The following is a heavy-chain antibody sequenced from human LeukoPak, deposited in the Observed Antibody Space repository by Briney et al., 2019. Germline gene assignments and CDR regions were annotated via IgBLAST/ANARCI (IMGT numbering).Heavy chain of an antibody. CDR2: IIPIFGTA. J-gene: IGHJ3*02. CDR3: ARGGIVGATRRAFDI. CDR1: GGTFSTYA. D-gene: IGHD1-26*01. V-gene: IGHV1-69*13. Sequence: SVKVSCKTSGGTFSTYAISWVRQAPGQGLEWMGGIIPIFGTANYAQKFQGRVTITADESTSTAYMELSSLRSEDTAVYYCARGGIVGATRRAFDIWGQGTMVTVSS.